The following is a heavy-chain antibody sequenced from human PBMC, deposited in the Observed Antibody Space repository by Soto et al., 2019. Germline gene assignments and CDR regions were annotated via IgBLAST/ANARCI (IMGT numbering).Heavy chain of an antibody. CDR2: IWSDGSNT. D-gene: IGHD4-17*01. CDR3: ARDPMNGGDYFHHYSGMDV. Sequence: GSLRVSGAASGFTFRTYGMHWVRQGPGKGLEWVAVIWSDGSNTYYGDSVKGRFTISRDNSMNTLHLEMNSLRAEDTAVYYCARDPMNGGDYFHHYSGMDVWGRGTTVTVSS. J-gene: IGHJ6*02. V-gene: IGHV3-33*01. CDR1: GFTFRTYG.